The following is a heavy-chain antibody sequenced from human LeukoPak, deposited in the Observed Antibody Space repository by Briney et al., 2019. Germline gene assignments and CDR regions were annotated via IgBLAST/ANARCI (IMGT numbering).Heavy chain of an antibody. CDR3: AKDGVLLWFRDKYPPFDY. J-gene: IGHJ4*02. CDR2: ISGSGGST. Sequence: GGTLRLSCAASGFTFSSYGMSWVRQAPGKGLEWVSAISGSGGSTYYADSVKGRFTISRDNSENTLYLQMNSLRAEDTAVYYCAKDGVLLWFRDKYPPFDYWGQGTLVTVSS. D-gene: IGHD3-10*01. V-gene: IGHV3-23*01. CDR1: GFTFSSYG.